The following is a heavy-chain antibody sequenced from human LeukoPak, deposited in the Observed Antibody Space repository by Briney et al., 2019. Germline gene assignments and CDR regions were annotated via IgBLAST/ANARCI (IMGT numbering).Heavy chain of an antibody. D-gene: IGHD3-3*01. CDR1: GASISSSSFY. CDR2: IYYSGST. CDR3: ARYRPSESRSGQVTSLDY. Sequence: NPSETLSLTCAVSGASISSSSFYWGWIRQPPGKGLEWIGSIYYSGSTYYNPSLKSRVTISVDTSKNQFSLKLSSVTAADTAVYYCARYRPSESRSGQVTSLDYWGQGTLVTVSS. J-gene: IGHJ4*02. V-gene: IGHV4-39*07.